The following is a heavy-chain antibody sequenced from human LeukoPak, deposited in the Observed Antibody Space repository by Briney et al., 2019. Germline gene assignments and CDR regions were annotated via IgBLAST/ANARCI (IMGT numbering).Heavy chain of an antibody. CDR3: ARGPASYCSSTSCSAFDI. CDR2: IYYSGST. V-gene: IGHV4-30-4*01. CDR1: GGSISSGDYY. D-gene: IGHD2-2*01. Sequence: SQTLSLTCTVSGGSISSGDYYWGWIRQPPGKGLEWIGYIYYSGSTYYNPSLKSRVTISVDTSKNQISLKLSSVTAADTAVYYCARGPASYCSSTSCSAFDIWGQGTMVTVSS. J-gene: IGHJ3*02.